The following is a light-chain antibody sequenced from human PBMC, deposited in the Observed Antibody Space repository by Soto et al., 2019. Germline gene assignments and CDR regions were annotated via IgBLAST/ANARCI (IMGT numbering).Light chain of an antibody. Sequence: DTQMTQSPSSLSASIGDRVTITCQASQNITNNLSWYQQKPGKAPNLLIYHASKLAKGVTSRFSGSGSGTDFSFIITSLQREDLATYYCQQYYGLPPLTFGQGTRLEIK. CDR2: HAS. CDR1: QNITNN. J-gene: IGKJ5*01. CDR3: QQYYGLPPLT. V-gene: IGKV1-33*01.